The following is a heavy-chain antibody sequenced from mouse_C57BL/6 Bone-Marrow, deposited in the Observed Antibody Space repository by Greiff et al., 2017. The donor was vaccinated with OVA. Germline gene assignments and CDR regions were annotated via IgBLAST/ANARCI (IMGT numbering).Heavy chain of an antibody. D-gene: IGHD1-1*01. Sequence: QVQLQQPGAELVKPGASVKLSCKASGYTFTSYWMHWVKQRPGQGLEWIGMIHPNSGSTNYNEKFKSKATLTVDKSSSTAYMQLSSLTSEDSAVYYCVPIYYYGSLAYWGQGTLVTVSA. V-gene: IGHV1-64*01. CDR2: IHPNSGST. J-gene: IGHJ3*01. CDR3: VPIYYYGSLAY. CDR1: GYTFTSYW.